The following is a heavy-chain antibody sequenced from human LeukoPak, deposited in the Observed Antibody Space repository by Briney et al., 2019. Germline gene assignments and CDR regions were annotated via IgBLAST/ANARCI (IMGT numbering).Heavy chain of an antibody. D-gene: IGHD4-17*01. V-gene: IGHV3-20*04. J-gene: IGHJ5*02. Sequence: GSLRLSCAASGFTFDDYGMSWVRQAPGKGLEWVSGINWNGGSTGYADSVKGRFTISRDNAKSSLYLQMNSLRAEDTALYYCARDLHDYGDSGWFDPWGQGTLVTVSS. CDR3: ARDLHDYGDSGWFDP. CDR1: GFTFDDYG. CDR2: INWNGGST.